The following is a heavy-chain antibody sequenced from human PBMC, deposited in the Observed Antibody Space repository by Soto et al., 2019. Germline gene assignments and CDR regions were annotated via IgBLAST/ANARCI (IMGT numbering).Heavy chain of an antibody. D-gene: IGHD5-12*01. J-gene: IGHJ4*02. CDR2: IKDGGRT. Sequence: QVQLQQWGAGLLKPSETLSLNCDVNGGSLSGHCWSWISQPPGKGLEWIGEIKDGGRTNYSPSLKSRAPISSDTSNNQFSLRLYSVTAADTGVYYCARGQEGVVATHWDQGTLVTVSS. CDR1: GGSLSGHC. V-gene: IGHV4-34*01. CDR3: ARGQEGVVATH.